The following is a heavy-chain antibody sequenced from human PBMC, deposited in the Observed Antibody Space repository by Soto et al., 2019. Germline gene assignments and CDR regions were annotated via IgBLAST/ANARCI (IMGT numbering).Heavy chain of an antibody. D-gene: IGHD3-10*01. CDR3: ASCPFGEYYYYGMDV. CDR2: IYYSGST. V-gene: IGHV4-59*01. J-gene: IGHJ6*02. CDR1: GGSISSYY. Sequence: SETLSLTCTVSGGSISSYYWSWIRQPPGKGLEWIGYIYYSGSTNYNPSLKSRVTISVDTSKNQFSLKLSSVTAADTAVYYCASCPFGEYYYYGMDVWGQGTTVTVSS.